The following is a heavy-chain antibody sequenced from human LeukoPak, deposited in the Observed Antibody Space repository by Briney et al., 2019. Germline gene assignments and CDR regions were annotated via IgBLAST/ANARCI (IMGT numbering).Heavy chain of an antibody. CDR2: IYSGGST. V-gene: IGHV3-66*01. D-gene: IGHD6-6*01. CDR3: ARDSFGSSSRYYFDY. CDR1: GFTVSRNY. Sequence: GGSLRLSCAASGFTVSRNYMTWVRQAPGKGLEWVSVIYSGGSTYYADYVKGRFTTSRDSSKNTLYLQMNSLRAEDTAVYYCARDSFGSSSRYYFDYWGQGTLVTVSS. J-gene: IGHJ4*02.